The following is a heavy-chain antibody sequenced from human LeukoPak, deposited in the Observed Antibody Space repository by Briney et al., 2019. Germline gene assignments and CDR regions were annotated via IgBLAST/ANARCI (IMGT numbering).Heavy chain of an antibody. CDR2: ISGDGGSK. D-gene: IGHD5-18*01. V-gene: IGHV3-43*02. J-gene: IGHJ1*01. CDR1: GFTFSSYA. CDR3: PNARTARGYSYDN. Sequence: GGSLRLSCAASGFTFSSYAMSWVRQAPGKGLEWVSVISGDGGSKYYADSVKGRFTISRDNSKNSLYLQMNSLRADDTALYYSPNARTARGYSYDNWGQSTLVTVSS.